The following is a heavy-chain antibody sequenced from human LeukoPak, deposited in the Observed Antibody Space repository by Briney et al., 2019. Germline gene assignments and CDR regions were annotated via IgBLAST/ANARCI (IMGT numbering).Heavy chain of an antibody. CDR3: ARRVAARGPFDY. Sequence: GSLRLSCAASTFTFSNYWMSWVRQPPGKGLEWIGEINHSGSTNYNPSLKSRVTISVDTSKNQFSLKLSSVTAADTAVYYCARRVAARGPFDYWGQGTLVTVSS. CDR1: TFTFSNYW. J-gene: IGHJ4*02. V-gene: IGHV4-34*01. CDR2: INHSGST. D-gene: IGHD6-6*01.